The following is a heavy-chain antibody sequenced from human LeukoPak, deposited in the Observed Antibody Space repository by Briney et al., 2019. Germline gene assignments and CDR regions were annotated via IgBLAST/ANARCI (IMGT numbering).Heavy chain of an antibody. CDR1: GYTFTGYY. D-gene: IGHD6-19*01. V-gene: IGHV1-2*04. J-gene: IGHJ4*02. Sequence: ASVKVSCKASGYTFTGYYMHWVRQAPGQGLEWMGWINPNSGGTNYAQKFQGWITMTRDTSISTAYMELSRLRSDDTAVYYCARVKGQWLVLRNYYFDYWGQGTLVTVSS. CDR3: ARVKGQWLVLRNYYFDY. CDR2: INPNSGGT.